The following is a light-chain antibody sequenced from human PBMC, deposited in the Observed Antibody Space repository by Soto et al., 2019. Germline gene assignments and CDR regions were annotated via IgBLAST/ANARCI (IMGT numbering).Light chain of an antibody. J-gene: IGKJ1*01. CDR1: QSISTY. CDR2: AAS. CDR3: LQDYNYPWT. Sequence: IQMTQSPSSLSASVGDRVSLTCRASQSISTYLNWYQQKPGKAPKLLIYAASSLQSGVPSRFSGSGSGTDFTLTISSLQPEDFATYYCLQDYNYPWTFGQGTKVDIK. V-gene: IGKV1-6*01.